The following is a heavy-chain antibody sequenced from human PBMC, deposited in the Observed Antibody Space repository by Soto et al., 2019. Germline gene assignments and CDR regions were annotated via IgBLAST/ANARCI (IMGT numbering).Heavy chain of an antibody. Sequence: EQLVQSGAEVKKPGSSVKVSCEASGGTFSTYSISWVRQAPGHGLEWMGEVIPYFGTANHAQKFQGRVTLTVDASTGTAYMELRSMRSEGTALSYCARVRITLRRRGGHYSQDGMDAWGQANRVTGSS. J-gene: IGHJ6*02. CDR3: ARVRITLRRRGGHYSQDGMDA. CDR1: GGTFSTYS. CDR2: VIPYFGTA. D-gene: IGHD3-10*01. V-gene: IGHV1-69*01.